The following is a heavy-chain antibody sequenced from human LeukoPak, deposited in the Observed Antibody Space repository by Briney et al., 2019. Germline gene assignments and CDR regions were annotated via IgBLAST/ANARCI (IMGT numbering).Heavy chain of an antibody. CDR1: GYTFTGYY. CDR3: ARVRAVAGTVNFDY. CDR2: INPNSGGT. V-gene: IGHV1-2*02. D-gene: IGHD6-19*01. Sequence: ASVKVSCKASGYTFTGYYMHWVRQAPGQGLEWMGWINPNSGGTNYAQKFQGRVTMTRDTSIRTAYMELSRLRSDDTAVYYCARVRAVAGTVNFDYWGQGILVTVSS. J-gene: IGHJ4*02.